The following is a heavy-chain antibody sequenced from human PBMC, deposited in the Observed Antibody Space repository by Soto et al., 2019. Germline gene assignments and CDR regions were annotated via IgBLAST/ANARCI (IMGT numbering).Heavy chain of an antibody. V-gene: IGHV3-48*04. J-gene: IGHJ3*02. CDR2: FSSGGSTI. D-gene: IGHD6-13*01. CDR3: ARAYSSTSGKDAFDI. CDR1: GFTFNSYS. Sequence: EVQLVESGGGLVQPGGSLRLSCAASGFTFNSYSMNWVRQAPGKGLEWVSYFSSGGSTIYYADSVKGRITISRDTAKNSLYLQMNSLRAEDTAVYYCARAYSSTSGKDAFDIWSQGTMGTVSS.